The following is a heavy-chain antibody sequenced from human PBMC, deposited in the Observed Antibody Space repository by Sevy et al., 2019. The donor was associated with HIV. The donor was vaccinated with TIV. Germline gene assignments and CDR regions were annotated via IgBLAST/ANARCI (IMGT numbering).Heavy chain of an antibody. V-gene: IGHV4-39*01. CDR1: GGSISSSSYY. CDR2: IYYSGST. CDR3: ARAVTFYYGSSGYHYFDY. Sequence: SETLSLTCTVSGGSISSSSYYWGWIRQPPGKGLEWIGSIYYSGSTYYNPSLKSRLTISVDTSKNQFSLKLSSVTAADTAVYYCARAVTFYYGSSGYHYFDYLGQGTLVTVSS. J-gene: IGHJ4*02. D-gene: IGHD3-22*01.